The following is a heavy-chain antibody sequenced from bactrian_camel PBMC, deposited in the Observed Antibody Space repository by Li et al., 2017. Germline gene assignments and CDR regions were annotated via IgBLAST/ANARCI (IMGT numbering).Heavy chain of an antibody. CDR2: DNMHGT. CDR1: GNTASNNC. V-gene: IGHV3S53*01. Sequence: HVQLVESGGGSVQAGGSLRLSCVASGNTASNNCMGWFRQAPGKEREGVAVDNMHGTHYANSVKGRFTVSSSRDNADYSLYLQMDNLQPEDTAMYYCAADPPPVCGVGSIPFFGYRGQGTQVTVS. J-gene: IGHJ6*01. D-gene: IGHD5*01. CDR3: AADPPPVCGVGSIPFFGY.